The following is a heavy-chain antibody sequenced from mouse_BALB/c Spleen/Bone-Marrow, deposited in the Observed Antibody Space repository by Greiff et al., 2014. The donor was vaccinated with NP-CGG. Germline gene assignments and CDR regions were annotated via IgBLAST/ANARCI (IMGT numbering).Heavy chain of an antibody. CDR1: GYTFTSYY. V-gene: IGHV1S81*02. CDR3: TRLPH. D-gene: IGHD5-1*01. CDR2: INPSNGGT. Sequence: VQLVESGAELVKPGASVKLSCKASGYTFTSYYMYWVKQRPRQGLEWIGEINPSNGGTNFNEKFKSRATLTVDKSSSTAYMQLSSLTSEDSAVYYCTRLPHWGQGTSVTVSS. J-gene: IGHJ4*01.